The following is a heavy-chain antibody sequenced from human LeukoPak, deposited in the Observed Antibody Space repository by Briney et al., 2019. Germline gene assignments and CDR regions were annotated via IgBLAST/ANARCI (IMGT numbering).Heavy chain of an antibody. Sequence: SETLSLTCAVYGGSFSGYYWSWIRQPPGKGLEWIGEINHSGGTNYNPSLKSRVTISVDTSKNQFSLKLSSVTAADTAVYYCARGRGSWRYCSSTSCYLSNNWFDPWGQGTLVTVSS. CDR3: ARGRGSWRYCSSTSCYLSNNWFDP. CDR1: GGSFSGYY. J-gene: IGHJ5*02. CDR2: INHSGGT. D-gene: IGHD2-2*01. V-gene: IGHV4-34*01.